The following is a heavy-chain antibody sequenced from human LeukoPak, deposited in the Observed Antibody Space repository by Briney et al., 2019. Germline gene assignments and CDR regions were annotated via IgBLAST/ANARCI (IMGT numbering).Heavy chain of an antibody. CDR3: AREGGFYRPLDY. CDR1: GGSVSSTNW. CDR2: VHLDGRT. D-gene: IGHD6-25*01. J-gene: IGHJ4*02. Sequence: SETLSLTPGVSGGSVSSTNWWTWIRQPPGKGLEWIGEVHLDGRTNFNPSLKSRLTMSVDLSENHVSLKLASVTAADTAVYYCAREGGFYRPLDYSGQGTLVTVSS. V-gene: IGHV4-4*02.